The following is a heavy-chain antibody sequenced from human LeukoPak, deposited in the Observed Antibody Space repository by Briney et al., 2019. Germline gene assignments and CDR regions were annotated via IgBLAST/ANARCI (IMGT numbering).Heavy chain of an antibody. CDR1: GVSISIYY. V-gene: IGHV4-59*07. Sequence: ADTLSLTCTVSGVSISIYYWRCIPQPPGKGLVWIGYIYYSGSTNYNPSLKSRVTISVDPSKNQFSLKLSSVSAADTDVYYCARVPNVYGVWGQGTMVTVSS. J-gene: IGHJ3*01. CDR2: IYYSGST. CDR3: ARVPNVYGV. D-gene: IGHD5/OR15-5a*01.